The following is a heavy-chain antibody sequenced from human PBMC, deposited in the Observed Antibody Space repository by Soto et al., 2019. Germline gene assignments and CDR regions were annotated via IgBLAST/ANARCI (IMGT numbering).Heavy chain of an antibody. CDR2: ISGSGGST. V-gene: IGHV3-23*01. J-gene: IGHJ4*02. CDR1: GFTFSSYA. Sequence: GGSLRLSCAASGFTFSSYAMSWVRQAPGKGLEWVSAISGSGGSTYYADSVKGRFTISRDNSKNTLYLQMNSLRAEDTAVYYCAKDSPDDSSGYSSRYFDYWGQGTLVTVSS. CDR3: AKDSPDDSSGYSSRYFDY. D-gene: IGHD3-22*01.